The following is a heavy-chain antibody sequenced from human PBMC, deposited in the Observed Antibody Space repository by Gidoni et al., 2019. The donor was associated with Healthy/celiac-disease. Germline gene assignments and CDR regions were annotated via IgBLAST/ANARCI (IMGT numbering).Heavy chain of an antibody. D-gene: IGHD2-15*01. CDR1: VGSISSYY. CDR3: AREGEDCSGGSCYGDNYYYYYGMDV. V-gene: IGHV4-59*01. CDR2: IYYSGST. Sequence: QVQLQESGPGLVQPSETLSLTCTVSVGSISSYYWSWIRKPPGKGLEWIGYIYYSGSTNYNPSLKSRVTISVDTSKNQFSLKLSSVTAADTAVYYCAREGEDCSGGSCYGDNYYYYYGMDVWGQGTTVTVSS. J-gene: IGHJ6*02.